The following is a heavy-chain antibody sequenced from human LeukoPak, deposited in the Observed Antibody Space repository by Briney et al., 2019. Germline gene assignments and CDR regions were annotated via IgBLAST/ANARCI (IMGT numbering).Heavy chain of an antibody. V-gene: IGHV3-23*01. CDR1: EFTFSAYA. J-gene: IGHJ4*02. Sequence: GESLRLSCAASEFTFSAYAMSWVRQAPGKGLEWVSAISGDGTTTYYADSVRGRFTISRDNSRSTLYLQMNSLRAEDTAVYHCAKGRKGEFDYWGQGTLVTVSS. CDR2: ISGDGTTT. CDR3: AKGRKGEFDY. D-gene: IGHD3-10*01.